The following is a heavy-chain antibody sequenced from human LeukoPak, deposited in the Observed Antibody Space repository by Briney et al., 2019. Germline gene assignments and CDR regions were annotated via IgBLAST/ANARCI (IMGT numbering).Heavy chain of an antibody. D-gene: IGHD6-19*01. V-gene: IGHV3-23*01. CDR3: AKLGRFIAVEYYFDY. CDR2: ISGSGGST. J-gene: IGHJ4*02. CDR1: GFTFSDYY. Sequence: PGGSLRLSCAASGFTFSDYYMSWVRQAPGKGLEWVSGISGSGGSTYYADSVKGRFTISRDNSKNTLYLQMNSLRAEDTAVYYCAKLGRFIAVEYYFDYWGQGTLVTVSS.